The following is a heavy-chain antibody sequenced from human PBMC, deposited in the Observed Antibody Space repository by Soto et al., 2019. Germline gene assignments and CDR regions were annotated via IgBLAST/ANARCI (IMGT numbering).Heavy chain of an antibody. Sequence: QVQLQESGPGLVKPSETLSLTCIVSGGSISGYYWSWIRQPPGKGLEWIGYMYNTGSTLYNPSFKSRVPLSVDTSKNQFSLKLNSVTAADTAVYYCARDLWGYCGTDCYPLDVWGQGTTVTVSS. D-gene: IGHD2-21*02. CDR1: GGSISGYY. CDR3: ARDLWGYCGTDCYPLDV. J-gene: IGHJ6*02. V-gene: IGHV4-59*01. CDR2: MYNTGST.